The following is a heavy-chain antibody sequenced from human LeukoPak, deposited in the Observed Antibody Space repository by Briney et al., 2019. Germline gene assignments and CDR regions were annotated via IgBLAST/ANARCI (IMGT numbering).Heavy chain of an antibody. CDR1: GFTFSTFA. CDR3: ATYRQVLLPFES. D-gene: IGHD2-8*02. CDR2: IFPSGGEI. J-gene: IGHJ4*02. V-gene: IGHV3-23*01. Sequence: WGSLRLSCAASGFTFSTFAMIWVRQPPGKGLEWVSSIFPSGGEIHYADSVRGRFTISRDNSKSTLSLQMNSLRAEDTAIYYCATYRQVLLPFESWGQGTLVIVSS.